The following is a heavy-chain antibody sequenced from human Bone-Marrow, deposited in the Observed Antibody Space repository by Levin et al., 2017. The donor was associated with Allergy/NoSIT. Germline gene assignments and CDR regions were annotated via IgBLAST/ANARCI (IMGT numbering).Heavy chain of an antibody. D-gene: IGHD6-13*01. CDR2: IDYNGANP. CDR1: GFDFSDYR. J-gene: IGHJ4*02. CDR3: VRVGAETV. Sequence: ASVKVSCAASGFDFSDYRMHWVRQVPGKGLFWVSRIDYNGANPTYADSVMGRFTVSRDNAQNPLYLQMSSLKVDDTALYYCVRVGAETVWGQGTRVTVSS. V-gene: IGHV3-74*03.